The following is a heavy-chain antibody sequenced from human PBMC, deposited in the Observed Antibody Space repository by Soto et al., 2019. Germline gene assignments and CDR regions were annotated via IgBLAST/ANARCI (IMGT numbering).Heavy chain of an antibody. J-gene: IGHJ5*02. Sequence: QVQLVQSGAEVKMPGSSVKVSCKASGGTFSSSGISWVRQAPGQGLEWMGGLIPIFGTANYAQKFQGRVTITADESTSTVFMELSSLRSEDTAVYYCARLVPAPINLYPRVGWFDPWGQGTLVTVSS. CDR3: ARLVPAPINLYPRVGWFDP. V-gene: IGHV1-69*01. CDR2: LIPIFGTA. D-gene: IGHD2-2*02. CDR1: GGTFSSSG.